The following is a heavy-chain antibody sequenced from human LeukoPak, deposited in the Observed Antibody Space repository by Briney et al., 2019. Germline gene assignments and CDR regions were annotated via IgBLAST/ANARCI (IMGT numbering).Heavy chain of an antibody. D-gene: IGHD4-17*01. CDR3: ARDYGNNWFDP. V-gene: IGHV4-31*03. CDR1: GGSISSGDYY. CDR2: IYYSGDT. J-gene: IGHJ5*02. Sequence: SETLSLTCTVSGGSISSGDYYWSWIRQHPGKGLEWIGYIYYSGDTYYNPSLRSRVSISVDASKNQFSLKLSSVTAADTAMYYCARDYGNNWFDPWGQGTLVTVSA.